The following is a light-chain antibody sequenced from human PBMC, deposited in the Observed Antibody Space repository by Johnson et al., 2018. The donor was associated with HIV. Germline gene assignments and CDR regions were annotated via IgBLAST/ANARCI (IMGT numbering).Light chain of an antibody. CDR3: GTWDTCLSCGLDL. CDR2: YHN. Sequence: QSVLTQSPSVSAAPGQKVTISCSGSSSNIENNYVSWYQQLPGTAPKLLTDYHNKRPSGIPDRFTGSKYGTSATLGITGHQTGDEADYYCGTWDTCLSCGLDLFGTGTKVTVL. J-gene: IGLJ1*01. CDR1: SSNIENNY. V-gene: IGLV1-51*01.